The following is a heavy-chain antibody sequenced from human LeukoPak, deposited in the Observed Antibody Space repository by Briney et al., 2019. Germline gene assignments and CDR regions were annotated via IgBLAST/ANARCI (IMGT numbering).Heavy chain of an antibody. CDR2: IKQDGSEK. V-gene: IGHV3-7*01. CDR3: ARVMNWFDP. Sequence: GGSLRLSCAASGFTFSTYWMSWVRQAPGKGLEWVANIKQDGSEKYYVDSVKGRFTISRDNAKNLLYLQMNSLRAGDTAVYFCARVMNWFDPWGQGTLVTVSS. CDR1: GFTFSTYW. J-gene: IGHJ5*02.